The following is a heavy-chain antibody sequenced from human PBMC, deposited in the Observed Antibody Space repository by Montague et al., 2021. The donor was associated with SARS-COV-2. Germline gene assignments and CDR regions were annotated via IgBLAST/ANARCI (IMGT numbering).Heavy chain of an antibody. V-gene: IGHV4-31*03. CDR1: GGSISSGGHY. CDR3: ARDGALPWQQPLEY. CDR2: IYYSGST. D-gene: IGHD6-13*01. Sequence: TLSLTCTVSGGSISSGGHYWSWIRQHPGKGLEWIGYIYYSGSTYYNPSLKSRVTISVDTSKNQFSLKLSSVTDADTAVYYCARDGALPWQQPLEYWGQGTLVTVSS. J-gene: IGHJ4*02.